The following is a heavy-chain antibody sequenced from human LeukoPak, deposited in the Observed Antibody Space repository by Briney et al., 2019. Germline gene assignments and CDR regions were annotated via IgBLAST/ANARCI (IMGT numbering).Heavy chain of an antibody. Sequence: SETLSLTCAVYGGSFSGYYWSWIRQPPGKGLEWIGEINHSGSTNYNPSLKSRVTISVDTSKNQFSLKLSSVTAADTAVYYCARGHLLWFGELFPWNWFDPWGQGTLVTVSS. D-gene: IGHD3-10*01. CDR1: GGSFSGYY. CDR3: ARGHLLWFGELFPWNWFDP. CDR2: INHSGST. J-gene: IGHJ5*02. V-gene: IGHV4-34*01.